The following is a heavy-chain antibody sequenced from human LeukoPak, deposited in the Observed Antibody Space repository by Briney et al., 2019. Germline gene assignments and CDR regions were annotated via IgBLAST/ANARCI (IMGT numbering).Heavy chain of an antibody. J-gene: IGHJ5*02. CDR3: ARRFKQDVLGTTMGWFDP. D-gene: IGHD1-26*01. Sequence: ASVKVSCKASGYPFTDYGIGWVRQAPGQGPEWMGWISAYNGNTNYAQEIQGRVTMTTGPSTSTVYMELKSLRSDDTAVYYCARRFKQDVLGTTMGWFDPWGQGTLITVSS. CDR1: GYPFTDYG. CDR2: ISAYNGNT. V-gene: IGHV1-18*01.